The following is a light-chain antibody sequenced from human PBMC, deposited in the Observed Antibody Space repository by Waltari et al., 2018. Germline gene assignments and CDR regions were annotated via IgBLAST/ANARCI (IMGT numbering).Light chain of an antibody. CDR3: CSHTGSNTWV. CDR1: RRYHL. CDR2: EDT. V-gene: IGLV2-23*01. J-gene: IGLJ3*02. Sequence: QSALTQPASVSGSAGQPITISCTGTRRYHLVSCYQQYPGEPTKVVIFEDTNRPSGVSNRFSASKSGNTASLTISGLQAEDEADYYCCSHTGSNTWVFGGGTKVTVL.